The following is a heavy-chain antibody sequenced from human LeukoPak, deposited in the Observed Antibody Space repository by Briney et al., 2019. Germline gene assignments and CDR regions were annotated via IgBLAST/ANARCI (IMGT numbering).Heavy chain of an antibody. CDR2: LTPLAGTP. J-gene: IGHJ4*02. V-gene: IGHV1-69*06. CDR1: GDTFGTFS. Sequence: VKVSCKASGDTFGTFSFNWVRQAPSEGLEWLGGLTPLAGTPNYAQKLQGRLTISADKSTSTVYMELSRLTSEDTAVYFCAKFWSGYYTDWGQGTLVGVSS. D-gene: IGHD3-3*01. CDR3: AKFWSGYYTD.